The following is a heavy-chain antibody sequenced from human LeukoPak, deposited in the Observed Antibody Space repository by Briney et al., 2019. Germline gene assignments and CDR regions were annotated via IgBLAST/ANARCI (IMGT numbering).Heavy chain of an antibody. V-gene: IGHV4-61*01. CDR1: GGSVSSGSYY. CDR2: IYYSGST. CDR3: ARWHYYGSGSYYTNWFDP. Sequence: KPSETLSLTCTVSGGSVSSGSYYWSWIRQPPGKGLEWIGYIYYSGSTNYNPSLKSRDTISVDTSKNQFSLKLSSVTAADTAVYYCARWHYYGSGSYYTNWFDPWGQGTLVTVSS. D-gene: IGHD3-10*01. J-gene: IGHJ5*02.